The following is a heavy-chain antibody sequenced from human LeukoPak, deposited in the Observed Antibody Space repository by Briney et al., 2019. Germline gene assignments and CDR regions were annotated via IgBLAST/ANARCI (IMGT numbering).Heavy chain of an antibody. D-gene: IGHD3-16*01. CDR3: ARGEGGAVDH. Sequence: GGSLRLSCAASGFTFSKFPMHWVRQAPGKGLEWVAAMSSDGNIKNYADSVKGRFTISRDNSKNTLYLQVNSLSPEDAAVYYCARGEGGAVDHWGQGTLVTVSS. CDR1: GFTFSKFP. J-gene: IGHJ4*02. V-gene: IGHV3-30*04. CDR2: MSSDGNIK.